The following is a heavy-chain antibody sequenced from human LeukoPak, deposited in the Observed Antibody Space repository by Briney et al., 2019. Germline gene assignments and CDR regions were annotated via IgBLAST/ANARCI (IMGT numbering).Heavy chain of an antibody. J-gene: IGHJ4*02. Sequence: ASVRVSCKASGYTFTAYYMRWVRQAPGQGLEWMGWINPNSGGTNYAQKFKGWVTLTRDTSINTTYMELSRLASDVTAVYFCARGTPGSYLGYWGQGTLVTVSP. CDR1: GYTFTAYY. V-gene: IGHV1-2*04. CDR2: INPNSGGT. D-gene: IGHD3-16*02. CDR3: ARGTPGSYLGY.